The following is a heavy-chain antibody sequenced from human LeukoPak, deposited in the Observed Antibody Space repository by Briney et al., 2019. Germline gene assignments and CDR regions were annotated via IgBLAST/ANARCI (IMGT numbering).Heavy chain of an antibody. CDR2: IKSDGST. Sequence: PGGSLRLSCAASGFTFSRYWMHWVRQAPGKGLVWVSRIKSDGSTNYADSVKGRFTISRDNAKNTVSLQMNSLRAEDTGVYYCVRSGGGYFDSWGQGTLVTVSS. V-gene: IGHV3-74*01. J-gene: IGHJ4*02. CDR1: GFTFSRYW. CDR3: VRSGGGYFDS. D-gene: IGHD4-23*01.